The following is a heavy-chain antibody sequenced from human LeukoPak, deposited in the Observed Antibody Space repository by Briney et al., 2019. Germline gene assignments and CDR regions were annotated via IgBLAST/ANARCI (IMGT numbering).Heavy chain of an antibody. D-gene: IGHD3-10*01. J-gene: IGHJ4*02. CDR1: GFTFSSYA. Sequence: GGSLRLSRAASGFTFSSYAMSWVRQAPGKGLEWVLAISGSGGSTYYADSVKGRFTISRDNSKNTLYLQMNSLRAEDTAVYYCAKASYGSGSYYFDYWGQGTLVTVSS. CDR2: ISGSGGST. V-gene: IGHV3-23*01. CDR3: AKASYGSGSYYFDY.